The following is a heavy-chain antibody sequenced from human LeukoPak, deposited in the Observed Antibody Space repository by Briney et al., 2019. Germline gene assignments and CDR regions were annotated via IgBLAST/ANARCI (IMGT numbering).Heavy chain of an antibody. CDR2: TYHSGRT. CDR1: GGSISSYY. Sequence: SETLSLTCTVSGGSISSYYWSWIRQPPGKGLEWIGSTYHSGRTYSNPSLKSRVTISVDTSKNQFSLKVSSVTAADTAVYYCVSSSWAFDYWGQGTLVTVSS. J-gene: IGHJ4*02. V-gene: IGHV4-59*05. D-gene: IGHD6-13*01. CDR3: VSSSWAFDY.